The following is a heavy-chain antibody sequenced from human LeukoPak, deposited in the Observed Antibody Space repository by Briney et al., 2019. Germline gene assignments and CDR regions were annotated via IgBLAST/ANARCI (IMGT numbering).Heavy chain of an antibody. D-gene: IGHD5/OR15-5a*01. CDR1: GFTFSSYS. CDR2: ISSSSSYI. J-gene: IGHJ4*02. V-gene: IGHV3-21*01. Sequence: GGPLRLSCAASGFTFSSYSMNWVRQAPGKGLEWVSSISSSSSYIYYADSVKGRFTISRDNAKNSLYLQMNSLRAEDTAVYYCARGMIGSKTLIYWGQGTLVTVSS. CDR3: ARGMIGSKTLIY.